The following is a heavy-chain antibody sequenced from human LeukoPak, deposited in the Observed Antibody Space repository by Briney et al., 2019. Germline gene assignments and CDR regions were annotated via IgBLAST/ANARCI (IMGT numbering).Heavy chain of an antibody. J-gene: IGHJ3*02. Sequence: SETLSLTCTVSGGSISSYYWSWIRQPAGKGLEWIGRIYTSGSTNYSPSLKSRVTMSVDTSKNQFSLKLSSVTAADTAVYYCARGDVLRFLEWLPPDAFDIWGQGTMVTVSS. D-gene: IGHD3-3*01. CDR2: IYTSGST. CDR1: GGSISSYY. V-gene: IGHV4-4*07. CDR3: ARGDVLRFLEWLPPDAFDI.